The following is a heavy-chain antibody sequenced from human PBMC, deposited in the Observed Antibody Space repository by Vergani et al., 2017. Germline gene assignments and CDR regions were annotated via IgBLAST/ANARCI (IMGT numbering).Heavy chain of an antibody. D-gene: IGHD4-11*01. Sequence: ITLKESGPTLVKPTQTLTLTCTFSGFSLNTRGVSVAWIRQPPGKALDWLALIYWNDDQHYSPSMNNSVTITKDTSKNQVVLTMTNMDYVDTGTYYCVYRKTECVTTGCFYPFYYYYYMDVWGKGTTVTVSS. CDR2: IYWNDDQ. V-gene: IGHV2-5*04. CDR3: VYRKTECVTTGCFYPFYYYYYMDV. J-gene: IGHJ6*03. CDR1: GFSLNTRGVS.